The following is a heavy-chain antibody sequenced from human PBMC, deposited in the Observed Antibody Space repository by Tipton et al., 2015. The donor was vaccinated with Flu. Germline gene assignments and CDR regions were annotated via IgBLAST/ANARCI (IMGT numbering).Heavy chain of an antibody. CDR3: ARGRGGRITMVRGVIIIPIAS. J-gene: IGHJ4*02. V-gene: IGHV3-30*04. D-gene: IGHD3-10*01. CDR2: ISYDGSNK. Sequence: RSLRLSCAASGFTFSSYAMHWVRQAPGKGLEWVAVISYDGSNKYYADSVKGRFTISRDNSKNTLYLQMNSLRAEDTAVYYCARGRGGRITMVRGVIIIPIASWGQETLVPVSS. CDR1: GFTFSSYA.